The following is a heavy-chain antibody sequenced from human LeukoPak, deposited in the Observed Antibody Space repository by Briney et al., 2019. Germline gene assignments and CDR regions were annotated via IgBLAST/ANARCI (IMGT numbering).Heavy chain of an antibody. D-gene: IGHD3-22*01. CDR1: GGSICSYY. CDR2: IYYSGRT. CDR3: ARDRAEYYDSSGYDAFDI. J-gene: IGHJ3*02. V-gene: IGHV4-59*01. Sequence: SETLSLTCTVSGGSICSYYWSWIRQPPGTGLEWIGHIYYSGRTNYIPALKVRVRISVDTSKNQYSLKLSSVTAADTAVYYCARDRAEYYDSSGYDAFDIWGQGTMVTVSS.